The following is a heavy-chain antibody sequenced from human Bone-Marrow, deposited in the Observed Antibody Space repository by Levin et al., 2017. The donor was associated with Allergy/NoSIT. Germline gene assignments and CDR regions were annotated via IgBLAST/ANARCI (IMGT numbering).Heavy chain of an antibody. CDR2: ISYDGSNK. CDR3: AKGWPGRVGATRFFDY. Sequence: SCAASGFTFSSYGMHWVRQAPGKGLEWVAVISYDGSNKYYADSVKGRFTISRDNSKNTLYLQMNSLRAEDTAVYYCAKGWPGRVGATRFFDYWGQGTLVTVSS. J-gene: IGHJ4*02. V-gene: IGHV3-30*18. CDR1: GFTFSSYG. D-gene: IGHD1-26*01.